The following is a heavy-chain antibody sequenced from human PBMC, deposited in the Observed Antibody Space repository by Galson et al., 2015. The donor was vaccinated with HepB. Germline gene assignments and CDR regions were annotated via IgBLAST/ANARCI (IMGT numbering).Heavy chain of an antibody. D-gene: IGHD1-26*01. V-gene: IGHV3-73*01. Sequence: SLRLSCAASGFTFSGSAMHWVRQASGKGLEWVGRIRSKANSYATAYAASVKGRFTISRDDSKNTAYLQMNSLKTEDTAVYYCTRLMRSGSFDYWGQGTLVTVSS. CDR1: GFTFSGSA. CDR2: IRSKANSYAT. CDR3: TRLMRSGSFDY. J-gene: IGHJ4*02.